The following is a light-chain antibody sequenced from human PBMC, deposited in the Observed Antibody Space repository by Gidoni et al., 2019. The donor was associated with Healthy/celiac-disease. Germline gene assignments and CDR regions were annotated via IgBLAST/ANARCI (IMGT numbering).Light chain of an antibody. J-gene: IGKJ1*01. Sequence: EIVLTQSPGTLSLSPGERATLSCRASQSVSSSYLAWYQQKPGQAPRLRIYGASSRATGIPDRLSGSGSGTDFTLTISRLEPEDFAVYYCQQYGSLWTFGQGTKVEIK. CDR2: GAS. CDR1: QSVSSSY. V-gene: IGKV3-20*01. CDR3: QQYGSLWT.